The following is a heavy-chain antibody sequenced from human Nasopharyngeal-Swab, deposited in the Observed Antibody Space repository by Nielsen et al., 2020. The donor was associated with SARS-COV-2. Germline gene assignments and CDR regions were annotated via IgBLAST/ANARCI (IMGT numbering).Heavy chain of an antibody. J-gene: IGHJ6*03. CDR2: INPNSGGT. D-gene: IGHD3-3*01. Sequence: ASVKVSCKASGYTFTGYYMHWVRQAPGQGVEWMGWINPNSGGTNYAQKFQGWVTMTRDTSISTAYMELSRLRSDDTAVYYCARGPYYDFWSGYSSYYYMDVWGKGTAVTVSS. CDR1: GYTFTGYY. CDR3: ARGPYYDFWSGYSSYYYMDV. V-gene: IGHV1-2*04.